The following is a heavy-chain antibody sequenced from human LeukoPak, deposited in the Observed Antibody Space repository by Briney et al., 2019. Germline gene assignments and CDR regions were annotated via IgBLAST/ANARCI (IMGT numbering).Heavy chain of an antibody. V-gene: IGHV4-34*01. Sequence: SETLSLTCTVSGGSISSYYWSWIRQPPGKGLEWIGEINHSGSTNYNPSLKSRVTISVDTSKNQFSLKLSSVTAADTAVYYCARMQQRMLDYWGQGTLVTVSS. CDR1: GGSISSYY. CDR2: INHSGST. CDR3: ARMQQRMLDY. D-gene: IGHD6-13*01. J-gene: IGHJ4*02.